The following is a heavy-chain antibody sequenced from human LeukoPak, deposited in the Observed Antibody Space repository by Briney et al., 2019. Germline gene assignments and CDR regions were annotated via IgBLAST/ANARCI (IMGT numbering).Heavy chain of an antibody. D-gene: IGHD2-21*01. CDR1: GGSFSGYY. Sequence: SETLSLTCAVYGGSFSGYYWSWIRQPPGKGLEWLGEINHSGSTNYNPSLKSRVTISVDTSKNQFSLKLSSVTAADTAVYYCARDISLDYWSQGTLVTVSS. CDR2: INHSGST. V-gene: IGHV4-34*01. CDR3: ARDISLDY. J-gene: IGHJ4*02.